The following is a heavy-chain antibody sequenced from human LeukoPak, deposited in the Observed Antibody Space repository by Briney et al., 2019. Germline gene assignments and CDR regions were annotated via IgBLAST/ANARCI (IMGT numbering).Heavy chain of an antibody. V-gene: IGHV4-39*01. CDR2: IYYSGST. CDR3: ARLTVMFFSRQLVAFHI. D-gene: IGHD6-13*01. J-gene: IGHJ3*02. CDR1: GGSISSSSYY. Sequence: PSETLSLTCTVSGGSISSSSYYWGWIRQPPGKGLEWIGSIYYSGSTYYNPSLKSRVTISVDTSKNQFSLKLSSVTAADTAVYYCARLTVMFFSRQLVAFHIWGQGTMVTVSS.